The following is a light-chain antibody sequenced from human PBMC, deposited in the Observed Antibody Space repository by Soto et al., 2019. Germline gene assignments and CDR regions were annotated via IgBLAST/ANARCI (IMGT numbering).Light chain of an antibody. CDR1: QSISIW. CDR2: QAP. J-gene: IGKJ1*01. CDR3: QQYGDFYRT. Sequence: IQMTQSPSSLSASVGDRLTITCRASQSISIWLAWYQQRPGTAPKLLIYQAPSLHSGVPSRFAGSGSGTEFTLTIISLQPDDSATYYCQQYGDFYRTFGQGTKVEIQ. V-gene: IGKV1-5*03.